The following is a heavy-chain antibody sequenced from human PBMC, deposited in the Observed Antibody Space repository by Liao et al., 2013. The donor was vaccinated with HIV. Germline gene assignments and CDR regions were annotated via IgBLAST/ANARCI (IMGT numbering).Heavy chain of an antibody. Sequence: QVQLQESGPGLVRPSQTLSLSCTASGESINSVPYYWSWIRLPPGKGPEWIGHIYYSGSADYNPSLKSRVSISLDTSKNQFSLKLSSVTAADTAVYYCARGRAYDFWSGSVPTFDYWGQGTLVTVPS. J-gene: IGHJ4*02. CDR2: IYYSGSA. CDR3: ARGRAYDFWSGSVPTFDY. V-gene: IGHV4-30-4*01. CDR1: GESINSVPYY. D-gene: IGHD3-3*01.